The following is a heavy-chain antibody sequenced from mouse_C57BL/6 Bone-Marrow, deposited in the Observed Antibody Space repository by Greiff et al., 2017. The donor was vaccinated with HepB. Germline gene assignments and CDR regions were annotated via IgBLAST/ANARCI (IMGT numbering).Heavy chain of an antibody. Sequence: QVQLKESGPGLVAPSQSLSITCTVSGFSLTSYGVHWVRQPPGKGLEWLVVIWSDGSTTYNSALKSRLSISKDNSKSQVFLKMNSLQTDDTAMYYCARHRDGYNGYDYAMDYWGQGTSVTVSS. J-gene: IGHJ4*01. D-gene: IGHD2-3*01. V-gene: IGHV2-6-1*01. CDR2: IWSDGST. CDR3: ARHRDGYNGYDYAMDY. CDR1: GFSLTSYG.